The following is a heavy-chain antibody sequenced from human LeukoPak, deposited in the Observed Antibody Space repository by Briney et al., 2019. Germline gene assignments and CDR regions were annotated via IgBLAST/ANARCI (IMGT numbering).Heavy chain of an antibody. J-gene: IGHJ4*02. V-gene: IGHV3-7*04. D-gene: IGHD3-10*01. CDR1: GFIFSNYW. Sequence: PGGSLRLSCAASGFIFSNYWMSWVRQAPGKGLEWVANIKQDGSEKYSVDSVKGRFTISRDDAKNPLYLQMNSLRAEDTAVYYCTREYYYGSGSYPRYWGQGTLVTVSS. CDR3: TREYYYGSGSYPRY. CDR2: IKQDGSEK.